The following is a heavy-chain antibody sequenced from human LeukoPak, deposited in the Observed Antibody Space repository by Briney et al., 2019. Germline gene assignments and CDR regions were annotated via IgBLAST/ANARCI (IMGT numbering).Heavy chain of an antibody. V-gene: IGHV3-48*03. J-gene: IGHJ4*02. CDR2: ISSSGSTI. CDR3: ARGAGFGELFDY. D-gene: IGHD3-10*01. Sequence: QPGGSLRLSCAASGFTFSSYEMNWVRQAPGKGLEWVSYISSSGSTIYYADSVKGRFTISRDNAKNSLCLQMNSLRAEDTAVYYCARGAGFGELFDYWGQGTLVTVSS. CDR1: GFTFSSYE.